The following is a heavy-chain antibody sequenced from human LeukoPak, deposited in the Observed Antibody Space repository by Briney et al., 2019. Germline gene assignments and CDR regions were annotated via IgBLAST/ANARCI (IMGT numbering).Heavy chain of an antibody. CDR3: AKDGFFGVVIISKSYFDS. D-gene: IGHD3-3*01. V-gene: IGHV3-74*01. Sequence: GGSLRLSCADSGFSFSKYWMHWVRQAPGKGLVWVSRISTDGTSTTYADLVKGRFTISRDNAKNSLYLQMNSLRAEDTALYYCAKDGFFGVVIISKSYFDSWGQGTPVTVSS. CDR2: ISTDGTST. CDR1: GFSFSKYW. J-gene: IGHJ4*02.